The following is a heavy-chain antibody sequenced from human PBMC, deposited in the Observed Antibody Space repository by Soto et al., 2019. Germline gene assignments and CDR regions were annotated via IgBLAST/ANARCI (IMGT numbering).Heavy chain of an antibody. V-gene: IGHV3-30*18. CDR1: GFTFSSYG. Sequence: QVQLVESGGGVVQPGRSLRLSCAASGFTFSSYGMHWVRQAPGKGLEWVAVISYDGSNTYYADSVKGRFTISRDNSKNTLYLPINGMRAEDTAVYYRSKDYCICPSCCRLYNWFDAWGQGTLVTVSS. J-gene: IGHJ5*02. CDR3: SKDYCICPSCCRLYNWFDA. D-gene: IGHD2-2*01. CDR2: ISYDGSNT.